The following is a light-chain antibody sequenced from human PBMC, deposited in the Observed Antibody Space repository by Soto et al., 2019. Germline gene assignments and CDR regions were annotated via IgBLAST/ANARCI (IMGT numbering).Light chain of an antibody. Sequence: EFVLTQSPGTLSLSPGERATLSCRASQTVRNNYLAWYQQKPGQAPRLLIYDASSRATGIPDRFSGSGSGTDFTLTISSLQPEDFATYYCQQSYSTPLTFGQGTKVDIK. CDR2: DAS. CDR3: QQSYSTPLT. CDR1: QTVRNNY. V-gene: IGKV3D-20*02. J-gene: IGKJ1*01.